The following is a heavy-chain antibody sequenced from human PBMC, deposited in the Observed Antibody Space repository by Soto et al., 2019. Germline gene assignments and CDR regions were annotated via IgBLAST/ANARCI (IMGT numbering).Heavy chain of an antibody. J-gene: IGHJ6*02. D-gene: IGHD1-7*01. CDR3: ARDPGAGNYEDYYGMDV. CDR1: GFIFSSYG. CDR2: IWNDGSNK. V-gene: IGHV3-33*01. Sequence: GGSLRLSCAASGFIFSSYGMHWVRQAPGKGLEWVAVIWNDGSNKYYADSVKGRFTISRDNSKNTLYLQVNSLRAEDTAVYYCARDPGAGNYEDYYGMDVWGQGTTVTVSS.